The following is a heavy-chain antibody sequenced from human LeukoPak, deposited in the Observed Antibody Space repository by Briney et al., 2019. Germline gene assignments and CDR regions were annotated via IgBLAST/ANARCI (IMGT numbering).Heavy chain of an antibody. Sequence: SETLCLTCAVSGYSISSGYYWGWIRQPPGKGLEWIGSIFHSGSAYKNPPPKSRVNMSVDTTTNQISLKLSSVTAAHTAVYYCATASGSYGSGSYYYYGMDVWGKGTTVTVSS. V-gene: IGHV4-38-2*01. CDR2: IFHSGSA. D-gene: IGHD3-10*01. J-gene: IGHJ6*04. CDR1: GYSISSGYY. CDR3: ATASGSYGSGSYYYYGMDV.